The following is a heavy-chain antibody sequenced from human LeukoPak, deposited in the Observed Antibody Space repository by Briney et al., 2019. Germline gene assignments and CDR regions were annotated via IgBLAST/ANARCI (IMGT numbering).Heavy chain of an antibody. CDR3: AKIYTDYGDLLQDY. Sequence: GGSLRLSCAAFGFTFSSYAMSWVRQAPGKGLEWVSAISGSGGSTYYADSVKGRFTISRDNSKNTLYLQMNSLRAEDTAVYYCAKIYTDYGDLLQDYWGQGTLVTVSS. D-gene: IGHD4-17*01. CDR2: ISGSGGST. V-gene: IGHV3-23*01. CDR1: GFTFSSYA. J-gene: IGHJ4*02.